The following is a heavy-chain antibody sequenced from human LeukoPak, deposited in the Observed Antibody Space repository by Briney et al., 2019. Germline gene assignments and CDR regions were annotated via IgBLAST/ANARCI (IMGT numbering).Heavy chain of an antibody. Sequence: GGSLRLXCAAFGFTFSSYAMSWVRLAPGKGLESVSAISGSGGSTYYADSVKGRFTISRDNSKNTLYLQMNSLRAEDTAVYYCAKGPYDYVWGSYRPETYNWFDPWGQGTLVTVSS. CDR2: ISGSGGST. CDR3: AKGPYDYVWGSYRPETYNWFDP. CDR1: GFTFSSYA. J-gene: IGHJ5*02. V-gene: IGHV3-23*01. D-gene: IGHD3-16*02.